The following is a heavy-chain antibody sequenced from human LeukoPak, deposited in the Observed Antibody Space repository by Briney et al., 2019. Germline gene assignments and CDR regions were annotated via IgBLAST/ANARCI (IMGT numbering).Heavy chain of an antibody. J-gene: IGHJ4*02. D-gene: IGHD5-24*01. V-gene: IGHV1-2*02. CDR1: GYNFNDYY. CDR2: INPNSGST. CDR3: ARIGYNHYFDY. Sequence: ASVKVSCKASGYNFNDYYLHWVRQAPGQGLEWMGWINPNSGSTNYAQTFQGRVTMTRDTSITTAYMELSRLRSDDTAVYYCARIGYNHYFDYWGQGTLVTVSS.